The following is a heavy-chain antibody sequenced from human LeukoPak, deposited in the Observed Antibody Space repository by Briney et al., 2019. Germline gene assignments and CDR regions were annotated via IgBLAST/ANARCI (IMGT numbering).Heavy chain of an antibody. D-gene: IGHD3-22*01. CDR1: GLIFSNYA. CDR3: ARDDRSGVVVAALDY. Sequence: GGSLRLSCAASGLIFSNYAMSWVRQAPGKGLEWVSGVSGSGGATYYADSVKGRFTISRDNSKNTLYLQMNSLRAEDTALYFCARDDRSGVVVAALDYWGQGTLVTVSS. CDR2: VSGSGGAT. J-gene: IGHJ4*02. V-gene: IGHV3-23*01.